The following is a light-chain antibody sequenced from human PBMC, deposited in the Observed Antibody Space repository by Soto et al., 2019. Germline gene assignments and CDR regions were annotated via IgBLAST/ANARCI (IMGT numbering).Light chain of an antibody. CDR2: GVD. V-gene: IGLV2-8*01. Sequence: QSVLTQPPSASGSPGQSVTISCTGTSSYVGGYNYVSWYQQHPGKAPKLIIYGVDKRPSGVPDRFSGSTSGNTASLTVSGLQADDEADYYCSSYAGSSNYVFGNGTKVTVL. J-gene: IGLJ1*01. CDR3: SSYAGSSNYV. CDR1: SSYVGGYNY.